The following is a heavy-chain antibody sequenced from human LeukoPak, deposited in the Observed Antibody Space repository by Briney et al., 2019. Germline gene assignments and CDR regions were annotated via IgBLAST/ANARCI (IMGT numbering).Heavy chain of an antibody. J-gene: IGHJ4*02. CDR3: ARGDYGGSDY. V-gene: IGHV4-59*01. CDR1: GGSISSYY. CDR2: IYYSGST. Sequence: SETLSLTCTVSGGSISSYYWSWIRQPPGKGLEWIGYIYYSGSTNYNPSLKSRVTISVDTSKNQFSLKLSSVTAADTAVYYCARGDYGGSDYWGQGTLVTVSS. D-gene: IGHD4-23*01.